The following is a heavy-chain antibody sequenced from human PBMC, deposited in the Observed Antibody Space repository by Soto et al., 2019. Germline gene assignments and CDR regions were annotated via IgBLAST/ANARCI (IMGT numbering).Heavy chain of an antibody. CDR3: AGVRGYSYQFDY. Sequence: EVQLVESGGGLVKPGGSLRLSCAASGFTFSSYSMNWVRQAPGKGLEWVSSISSSSSYIYYADSVKGRFTISRDNAKNSLYLQMNSLRAEDTAVYYCAGVRGYSYQFDYWGQGTLVTVSS. V-gene: IGHV3-21*01. CDR2: ISSSSSYI. CDR1: GFTFSSYS. D-gene: IGHD5-18*01. J-gene: IGHJ4*02.